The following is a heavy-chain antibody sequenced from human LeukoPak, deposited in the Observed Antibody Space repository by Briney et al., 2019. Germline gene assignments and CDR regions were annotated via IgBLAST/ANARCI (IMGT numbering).Heavy chain of an antibody. Sequence: ASVKVSCKASGYTFTSYYMHWVRQAPGQGLEWMGIINPSGGSTSYAQKFQGRVTMTRDTSTSTVYMELSSLRSEDTAVYYCASDAGYYDSSGYWGPSNINYWGQGTLVTVSS. J-gene: IGHJ4*02. D-gene: IGHD3-22*01. CDR1: GYTFTSYY. CDR3: ASDAGYYDSSGYWGPSNINY. CDR2: INPSGGST. V-gene: IGHV1-46*03.